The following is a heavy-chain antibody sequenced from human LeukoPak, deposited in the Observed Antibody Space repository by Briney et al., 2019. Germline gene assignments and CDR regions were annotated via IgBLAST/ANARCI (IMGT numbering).Heavy chain of an antibody. Sequence: SETLSLTCTVSGASISSYYWTWIRQPPGKQLEWLGYIHYSGSTSYNPSLNSRVTMSLDASKNQFSLKLSSVTAADTAVYYCVQVRLSGLFDPWGQGTLVTVSP. V-gene: IGHV4-59*01. CDR2: IHYSGST. D-gene: IGHD3-16*01. CDR1: GASISSYY. J-gene: IGHJ5*02. CDR3: VQVRLSGLFDP.